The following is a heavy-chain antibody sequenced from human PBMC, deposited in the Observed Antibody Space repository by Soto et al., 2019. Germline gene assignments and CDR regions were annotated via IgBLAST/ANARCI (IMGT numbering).Heavy chain of an antibody. J-gene: IGHJ4*02. CDR2: ISAFNGHT. D-gene: IGHD6-13*01. CDR3: AIGAAADPFDY. CDR1: GYTFSNYA. V-gene: IGHV1-18*01. Sequence: QVQLVQSGAEVKTPGASVKVSCKASGYTFSNYAISWVRQAPGQGLEWMGWISAFNGHTNYAQKFQGRVTMTTDTTTSTAYMELRSLTSDDTAVSYCAIGAAADPFDYWGQGTLVTVSS.